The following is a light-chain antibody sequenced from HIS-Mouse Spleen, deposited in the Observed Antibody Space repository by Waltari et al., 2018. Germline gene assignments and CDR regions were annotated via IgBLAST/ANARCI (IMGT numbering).Light chain of an antibody. Sequence: DIQMTQSPSTLSASLGDRLTITCRASQSISSWLAWYQQKPGKAPKLLIYKASSLESGVPSRFSGSGSGTEFTLTISSLQPDDFATYYCQQYNSYSGTFGQGTKVEIK. J-gene: IGKJ1*01. CDR1: QSISSW. CDR3: QQYNSYSGT. CDR2: KAS. V-gene: IGKV1-5*03.